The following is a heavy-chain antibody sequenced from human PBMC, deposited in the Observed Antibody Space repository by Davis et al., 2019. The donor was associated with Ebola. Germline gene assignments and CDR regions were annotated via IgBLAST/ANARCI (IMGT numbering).Heavy chain of an antibody. V-gene: IGHV3-23*01. CDR3: AKADPQQYFDY. J-gene: IGHJ4*02. CDR1: GFTFSSYD. CDR2: ISGSGDTI. Sequence: GGSLRLSCAASGFTFSSYDMTWVRQAPGKGLEWVSGISGSGDTISYADSLKGRFTISRDYSKNTLSLQMNSLRAEDTALYYCAKADPQQYFDYWGQGTLVTVSS.